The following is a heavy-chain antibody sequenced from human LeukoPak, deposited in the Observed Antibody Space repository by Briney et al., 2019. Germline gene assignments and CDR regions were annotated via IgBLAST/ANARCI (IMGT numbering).Heavy chain of an antibody. Sequence: GESLKISCKSSGYSFTSYWIGWVRQMPGKGLEWMGIIYHGDSETKYTPSFQGQVTISADKSITTAYLQWSSLKASDTAMYYCARSYSGTYYDWGQGTLVTVSS. J-gene: IGHJ4*02. CDR3: ARSYSGTYYD. CDR2: IYHGDSET. CDR1: GYSFTSYW. D-gene: IGHD1-26*01. V-gene: IGHV5-51*01.